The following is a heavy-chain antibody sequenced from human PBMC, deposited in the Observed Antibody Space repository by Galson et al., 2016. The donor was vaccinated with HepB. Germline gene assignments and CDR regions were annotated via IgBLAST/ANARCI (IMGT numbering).Heavy chain of an antibody. J-gene: IGHJ6*02. CDR3: ARGRITVVGVVPKRYHNALDV. D-gene: IGHD3-3*01. V-gene: IGHV1-18*01. CDR2: INGYNGKT. Sequence: SVKVSCKASGYTFSTYGISWVRQAPGQGLEWVGWINGYNGKTNYGQKLQGRVTMTADTSTNTAHMELRSLRSDDTAVYYCARGRITVVGVVPKRYHNALDVWGQGTTVTVSS. CDR1: GYTFSTYG.